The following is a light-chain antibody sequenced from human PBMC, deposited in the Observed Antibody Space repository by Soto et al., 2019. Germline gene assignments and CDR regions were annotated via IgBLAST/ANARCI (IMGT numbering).Light chain of an antibody. V-gene: IGKV3-20*01. CDR1: QSVSSSF. Sequence: EMVLTQSPGTLSLSPGERATLSCRASQSVSSSFLAWYQQQPGQAPSLLIYGSSTRATSIPARFSGSGSGTDFTLTISRLVPDDFAEYYCQQYDSSPWTFGQGTKVDIK. CDR2: GSS. CDR3: QQYDSSPWT. J-gene: IGKJ1*01.